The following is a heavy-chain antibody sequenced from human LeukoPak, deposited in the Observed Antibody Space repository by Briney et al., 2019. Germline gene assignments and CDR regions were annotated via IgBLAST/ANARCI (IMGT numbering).Heavy chain of an antibody. CDR3: ARDYGGSSPFDY. D-gene: IGHD4-23*01. J-gene: IGHJ4*02. V-gene: IGHV3-11*04. CDR1: GFTFSDRY. CDR2: ISSSDSTI. Sequence: GGSLRLSCAATGFTFSDRYMSWIRQPPGKGLEWVSYISSSDSTIYYADSVKGRFTISRDNAKNSLYLQMNSLRAEDTAVYYCARDYGGSSPFDYWGQGTLVTVSS.